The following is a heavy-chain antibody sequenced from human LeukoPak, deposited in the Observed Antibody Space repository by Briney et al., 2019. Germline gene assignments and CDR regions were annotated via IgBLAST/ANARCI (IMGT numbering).Heavy chain of an antibody. J-gene: IGHJ6*02. V-gene: IGHV3-48*04. Sequence: GGSLRLSCAASGFTFSSYSMNWVRQAPGKGLEWVSYISSSSSTIYYADSVKGRFTISRDNAKNSLYLQMNSLRAEDTAVYYCARDRSNTTRRDYYYGMDVWGQGTTVSVS. D-gene: IGHD1-26*01. CDR3: ARDRSNTTRRDYYYGMDV. CDR2: ISSSSSTI. CDR1: GFTFSSYS.